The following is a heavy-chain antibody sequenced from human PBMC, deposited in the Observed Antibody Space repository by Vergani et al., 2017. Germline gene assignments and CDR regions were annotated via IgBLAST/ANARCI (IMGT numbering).Heavy chain of an antibody. J-gene: IGHJ4*02. CDR3: ARVGATTFGAFDY. D-gene: IGHD1-26*01. CDR1: GGSISSYY. Sequence: QVQLQESGPGLVKPSETLPLTCTVSGGSISSYYWSWIRQPPGKGLEWIGYIYYSGSTNYNPSLKSRVTISVDTSKNQFSLKLSSVTAADTAVYYCARVGATTFGAFDYWGQGTLVTVSS. CDR2: IYYSGST. V-gene: IGHV4-59*01.